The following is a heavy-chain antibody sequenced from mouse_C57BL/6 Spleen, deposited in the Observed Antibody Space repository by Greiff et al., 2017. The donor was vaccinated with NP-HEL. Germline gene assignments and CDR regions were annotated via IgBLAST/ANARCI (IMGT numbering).Heavy chain of an antibody. CDR1: GFTFTDYY. J-gene: IGHJ1*03. D-gene: IGHD4-1*01. V-gene: IGHV7-3*01. Sequence: EVQRVESGGGLVQPGGSLSLSCAASGFTFTDYYMSWVRQPPGKALEWLGFIRNKANGYTTEYSASVKGRFTISRDNSQSILYLQMNALRAEDSATYYCARYIWDHWYFDVWGTGTTVTVSS. CDR2: IRNKANGYTT. CDR3: ARYIWDHWYFDV.